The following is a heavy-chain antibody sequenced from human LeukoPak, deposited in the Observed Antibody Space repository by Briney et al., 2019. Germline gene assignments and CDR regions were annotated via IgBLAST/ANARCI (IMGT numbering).Heavy chain of an antibody. CDR3: ARDFGGSAPAPDYYGSGSYFPFMDY. Sequence: GRSLRLSCAASRFTFSSYGMHWVRQAPGKGLEWVAVISYDGSNKLYADSVKGRFTVSRDNSKNTLCLQMNSLRAEDTAVYYCARDFGGSAPAPDYYGSGSYFPFMDYWGQGTLVTVSS. J-gene: IGHJ4*02. CDR1: RFTFSSYG. V-gene: IGHV3-30*03. CDR2: ISYDGSNK. D-gene: IGHD3-10*01.